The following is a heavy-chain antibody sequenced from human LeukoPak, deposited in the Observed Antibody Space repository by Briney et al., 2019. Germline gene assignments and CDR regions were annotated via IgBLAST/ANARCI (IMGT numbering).Heavy chain of an antibody. Sequence: GGSLRLSCAASGFTFNTNAMSWVRQAPGKGLEWVSGISGSGGSTYYADSVKGRFTISRDNSKNTLYLQMNSLRAEDTAVYYCAKDRGYGGNLDYYGMDVWGQGTTVTVSS. CDR1: GFTFNTNA. J-gene: IGHJ6*02. D-gene: IGHD4-23*01. V-gene: IGHV3-23*01. CDR2: ISGSGGST. CDR3: AKDRGYGGNLDYYGMDV.